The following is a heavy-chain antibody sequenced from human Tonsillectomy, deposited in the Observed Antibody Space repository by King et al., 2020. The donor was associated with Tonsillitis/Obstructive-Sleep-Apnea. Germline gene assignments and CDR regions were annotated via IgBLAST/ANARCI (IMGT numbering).Heavy chain of an antibody. V-gene: IGHV1-24*01. Sequence: QLVQSGAEVKKPGDSVKVSCKVSGYTLTELSMHWVRQAPGKGLEWMGGFDPEDGETIYAQKLQGRVTMTEETSTDTAYMGPSSLRSEDTAVYYCATGGYGSSTRVFPFDYWGQGTLVTVSS. J-gene: IGHJ4*02. CDR2: FDPEDGET. CDR1: GYTLTELS. D-gene: IGHD2-2*03. CDR3: ATGGYGSSTRVFPFDY.